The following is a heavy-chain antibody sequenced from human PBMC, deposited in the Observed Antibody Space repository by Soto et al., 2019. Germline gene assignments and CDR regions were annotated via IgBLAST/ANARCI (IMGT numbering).Heavy chain of an antibody. V-gene: IGHV3-48*03. D-gene: IGHD1-1*01. Sequence: EVQLVESGGDLAQPGGSLRLSCETSGFTFTNFDLSWVRQAPGKGLEWVAFISGSGSIIYYTDSVKGRVTISKDDGRTSLFMRMDTLRPEDTAVYYCVRGERKILPPSYRKWGIYFDFWGQGTLVTVSS. CDR3: VRGERKILPPSYRKWGIYFDF. CDR1: GFTFTNFD. J-gene: IGHJ4*02. CDR2: ISGSGSII.